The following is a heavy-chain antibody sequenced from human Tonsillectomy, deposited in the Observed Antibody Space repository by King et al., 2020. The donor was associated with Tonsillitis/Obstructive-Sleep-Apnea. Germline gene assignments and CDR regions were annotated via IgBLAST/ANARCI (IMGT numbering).Heavy chain of an antibody. J-gene: IGHJ6*03. V-gene: IGHV5-51*01. Sequence: QLVQSGAEVKKPGESLKISCKGSGYSFTTYWIGWVRQMPGKGLEWMGIIYPGDSDTRYSPSFQGQVTISADKSISTAYLQWSSLKASDTAMYYCARHLGRFLDDLPFYYMDVWGKGTTVTVSS. CDR1: GYSFTTYW. CDR3: ARHLGRFLDDLPFYYMDV. D-gene: IGHD3/OR15-3a*01. CDR2: IYPGDSDT.